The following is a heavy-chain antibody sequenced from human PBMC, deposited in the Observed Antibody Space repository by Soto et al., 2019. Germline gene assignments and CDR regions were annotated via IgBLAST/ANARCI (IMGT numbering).Heavy chain of an antibody. CDR3: ARGRIVASIHDAFEI. V-gene: IGHV1-18*01. J-gene: IGHJ3*02. CDR2: ISAYNGKR. Sequence: QGQLLQSGDEVKKPGASVRVSCRASGYDFTSYGISWVRQAPGQGLEWVSWISAYNGKRDTAQKFQGRVTMTLDTSTDTAHMEQVDLTSADTAVYYCARGRIVASIHDAFEIWGQGTMVAVSS. CDR1: GYDFTSYG. D-gene: IGHD2-21*01.